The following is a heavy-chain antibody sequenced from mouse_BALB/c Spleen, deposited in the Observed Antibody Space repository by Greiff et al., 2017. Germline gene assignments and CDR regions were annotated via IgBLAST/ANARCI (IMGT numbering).Heavy chain of an antibody. CDR1: GDSITSGY. CDR2: ISYSGST. J-gene: IGHJ2*01. CDR3: ARSPGTGSYYFDY. Sequence: EVKLVESGPSLVKPSQTLSLTCSVTGDSITSGYWNWIRKFPGNKLEYMGYISYSGSTYYNPSLKSRISITRDTSKNQYYLQLNSVTTEDTATYYCARSPGTGSYYFDYWGQGTTLTVSS. D-gene: IGHD3-3*01. V-gene: IGHV3-8*02.